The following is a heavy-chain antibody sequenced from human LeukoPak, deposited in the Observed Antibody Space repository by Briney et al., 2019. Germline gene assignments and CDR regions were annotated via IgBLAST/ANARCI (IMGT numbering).Heavy chain of an antibody. CDR2: IYYSGTT. J-gene: IGHJ4*02. CDR3: ARVTPYYYDSSGYHFDY. D-gene: IGHD3-22*01. CDR1: GGSISSSYNY. V-gene: IGHV4-39*07. Sequence: SETLSLTCTVSGGSISSSYNYWAWIRQPPGKGLEWIGSIYYSGTTYYNPSLKSRVTISVDTSKNQFSLKLSSVTAADTAVYYCARVTPYYYDSSGYHFDYWGQGTLVTVSS.